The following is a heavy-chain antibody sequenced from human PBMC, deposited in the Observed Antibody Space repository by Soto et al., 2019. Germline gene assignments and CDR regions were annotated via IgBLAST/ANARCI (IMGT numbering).Heavy chain of an antibody. D-gene: IGHD2-8*01. V-gene: IGHV1-18*01. CDR2: ISGYNGDT. J-gene: IGHJ6*02. Sequence: QGQLVQSGAEAKKPGASVKVSCKASGYTFNRYGISWVRQAPGQGLEWMGWISGYNGDTNYAQKFQGRVTMTIDTFTSTVYMEMRSLTSDDTAVYYCAKNGQPPYYYYGMDVWGQGTTVTVSS. CDR3: AKNGQPPYYYYGMDV. CDR1: GYTFNRYG.